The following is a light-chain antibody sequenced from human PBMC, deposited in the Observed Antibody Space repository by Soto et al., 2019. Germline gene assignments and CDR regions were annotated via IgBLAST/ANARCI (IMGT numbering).Light chain of an antibody. CDR1: QSIGTY. J-gene: IGKJ2*01. CDR2: AAS. CDR3: QQSFITPPT. Sequence: DIQMTQSPSSLSASVGDRVTITCRASQSIGTYLNWYLQKPGKAPQLLIHAASSLQTGVPLRFSGSGSGTELTLTISSLPPEDFASFYCQQSFITPPTFGEGTKLAIK. V-gene: IGKV1-39*01.